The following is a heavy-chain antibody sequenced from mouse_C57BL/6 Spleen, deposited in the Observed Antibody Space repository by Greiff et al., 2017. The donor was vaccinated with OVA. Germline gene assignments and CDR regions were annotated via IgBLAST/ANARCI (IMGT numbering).Heavy chain of an antibody. CDR3: ASSGDYDDGRDYFDY. J-gene: IGHJ2*01. V-gene: IGHV1-81*01. D-gene: IGHD2-4*01. Sequence: QVQLQQSGAELARPGASVKLSCKASGYTFTSYGISWVKQRTGQGLEWIGEIYPRSGNTYYNEKFKGKATLTADKSSSTAYMELRSLTSEDSAVYFCASSGDYDDGRDYFDYWGQGTTLTVSS. CDR1: GYTFTSYG. CDR2: IYPRSGNT.